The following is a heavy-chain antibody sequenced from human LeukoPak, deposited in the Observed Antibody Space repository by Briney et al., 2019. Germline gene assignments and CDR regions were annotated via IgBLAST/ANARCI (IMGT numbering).Heavy chain of an antibody. Sequence: ASVKVSCKASGYTFTSYDINWVRQATGQGPEWMGWMNPNSGNTAYAQKFQGRITMTRITSIRTAYMELSSLRSEDTAVYYCARSGAAAGIGGNWFDPWGQGTLVTVSS. CDR2: MNPNSGNT. CDR1: GYTFTSYD. J-gene: IGHJ5*02. D-gene: IGHD6-13*01. CDR3: ARSGAAAGIGGNWFDP. V-gene: IGHV1-8*01.